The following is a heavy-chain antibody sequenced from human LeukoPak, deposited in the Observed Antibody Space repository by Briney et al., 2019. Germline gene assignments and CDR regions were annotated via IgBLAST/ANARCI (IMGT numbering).Heavy chain of an antibody. CDR1: GYTFTSYY. CDR2: IIPIFGTA. V-gene: IGHV1-69*13. CDR3: ARTPPDYGGNYYFDY. Sequence: SVKVSCKASGYTFTSYYMHWVRQAPGQGLEWMGGIIPIFGTANYAQKFQGRVTITADESTSTAYMELSSLRSEDTAVYYCARTPPDYGGNYYFDYWGQGTLVTVSS. J-gene: IGHJ4*02. D-gene: IGHD4-23*01.